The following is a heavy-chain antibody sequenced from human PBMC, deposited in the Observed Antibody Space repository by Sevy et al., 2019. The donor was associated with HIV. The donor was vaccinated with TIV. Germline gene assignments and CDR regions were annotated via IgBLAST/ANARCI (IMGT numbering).Heavy chain of an antibody. Sequence: GGSLRLSCVGSRITFSYYSMNWVRQAPGKGLEWVSSISSSSSNIYYADSLKGRFTISRDNAKKSLYLQMNSLRAEDTAVYYCARDRDGSGSSGGYGMDVWGQGTTVTVSS. J-gene: IGHJ6*02. D-gene: IGHD3-10*01. CDR1: RITFSYYS. V-gene: IGHV3-21*01. CDR2: ISSSSSNI. CDR3: ARDRDGSGSSGGYGMDV.